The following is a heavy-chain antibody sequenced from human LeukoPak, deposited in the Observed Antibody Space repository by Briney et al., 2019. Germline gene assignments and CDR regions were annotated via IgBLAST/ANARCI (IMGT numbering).Heavy chain of an antibody. CDR2: ISGSGSST. J-gene: IGHJ2*01. D-gene: IGHD6-6*01. Sequence: PGGSLRLSCAASGFTFSGYAMNWVRQAPGKGLEWVSVISGSGSSTYYADSVEGRFTISRDNSMNTLYLQMNSLRAEDTAVYYCAKDRGGSSSDWYFDLWGRGTVVTVSS. CDR1: GFTFSGYA. V-gene: IGHV3-23*01. CDR3: AKDRGGSSSDWYFDL.